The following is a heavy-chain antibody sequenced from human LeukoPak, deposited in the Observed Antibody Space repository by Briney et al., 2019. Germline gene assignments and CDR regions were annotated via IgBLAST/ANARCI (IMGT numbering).Heavy chain of an antibody. V-gene: IGHV3-30*02. CDR3: VKDVGVGASYFDN. D-gene: IGHD1-26*01. CDR2: IRYDGSDK. Sequence: GGSLRLSCAASGFTFSSCGMHWVRQSPGKGLEWVAYIRYDGSDKYYIDSVKGRFTIARDNPKETLYLQMTSLSHDDTAVYFCVKDVGVGASYFDNWGLGTLVAVSS. J-gene: IGHJ4*02. CDR1: GFTFSSCG.